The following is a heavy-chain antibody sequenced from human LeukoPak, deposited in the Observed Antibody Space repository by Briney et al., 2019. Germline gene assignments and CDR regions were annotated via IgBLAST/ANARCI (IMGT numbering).Heavy chain of an antibody. Sequence: PGGSLRLSCAASGFTFSSYGMHWVRQAPGKGLEWVAFIRYDGSNKYYADSVKGRFTISRDNSKNTLYLQMNSLRAEDTAVYYCAKDPFRRATPLGPFDYWGQGTLVTVSS. CDR1: GFTFSSYG. CDR3: AKDPFRRATPLGPFDY. J-gene: IGHJ4*02. D-gene: IGHD3-16*01. CDR2: IRYDGSNK. V-gene: IGHV3-30*02.